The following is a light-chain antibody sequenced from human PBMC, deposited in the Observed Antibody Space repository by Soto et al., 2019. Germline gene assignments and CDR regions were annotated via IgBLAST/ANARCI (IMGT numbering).Light chain of an antibody. CDR3: QHYNDYSWT. J-gene: IGKJ1*01. V-gene: IGKV1-5*03. Sequence: DIHMTQSPSTLSASVGDRVTITCRASQSISVWLAWYQQKPGKAPNLLIYKTSSLETGVPSRFSGSGSGTELNLTISSLEPDDFATYYCQHYNDYSWTFGQGTKVEIK. CDR2: KTS. CDR1: QSISVW.